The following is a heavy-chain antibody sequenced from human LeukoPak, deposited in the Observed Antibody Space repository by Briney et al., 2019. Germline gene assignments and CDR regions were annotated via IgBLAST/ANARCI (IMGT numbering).Heavy chain of an antibody. Sequence: GGSLRLSCAASGFTFSSYAMSWVRQAPGKGLEWVSYISSSSSTIYYADSVKGRFTISRDNAKNSLYLQMNSLRAEDTAVYYCAGFDYYGSESYYNHFDSWGQGTLVTVSS. CDR2: ISSSSSTI. J-gene: IGHJ4*02. CDR1: GFTFSSYA. V-gene: IGHV3-48*01. CDR3: AGFDYYGSESYYNHFDS. D-gene: IGHD3-10*01.